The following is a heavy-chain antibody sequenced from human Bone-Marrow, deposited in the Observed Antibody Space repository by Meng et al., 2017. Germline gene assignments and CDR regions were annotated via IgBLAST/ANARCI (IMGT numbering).Heavy chain of an antibody. D-gene: IGHD3-10*01. CDR1: GFTFSSYS. CDR2: ISSSSSYI. CDR3: VVWFGEGRYYYYYGMDV. V-gene: IGHV3-21*01. Sequence: GESLKISCAASGFTFSSYSMNWVRQAPGKGLEWVSSISSSSSYIYCADSVKGRFTISRDNAKNSLYLQMNSLRAEDTAVYYCVVWFGEGRYYYYYGMDVWGQGTTVTVSS. J-gene: IGHJ6*02.